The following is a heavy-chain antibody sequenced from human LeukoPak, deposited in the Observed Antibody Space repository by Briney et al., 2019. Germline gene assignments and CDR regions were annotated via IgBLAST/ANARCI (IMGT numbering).Heavy chain of an antibody. CDR2: ITDST. D-gene: IGHD2-15*01. Sequence: GGSLRLSCAASGFTFSSYAMTWVRQAPGKGLEWVSAITDSTYFADSVKGRFTISRDSSKNTIYLQMNSLRAEDTAVYYCARYCSGGRCYSGLDPWGQGALVTVSS. CDR3: ARYCSGGRCYSGLDP. J-gene: IGHJ5*02. V-gene: IGHV3-23*01. CDR1: GFTFSSYA.